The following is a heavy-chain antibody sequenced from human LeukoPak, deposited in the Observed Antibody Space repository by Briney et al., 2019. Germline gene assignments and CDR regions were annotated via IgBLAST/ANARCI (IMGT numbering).Heavy chain of an antibody. CDR3: ARSYGSGPARFDP. V-gene: IGHV1-69*13. CDR1: GGTFSSYA. Sequence: SVKVSCEASGGTFSSYAISWVRQAPGQGLEWMGGIIPIFGTANYAQKFQGRVTITADESTSTAYMELSSLRSEDTAVYYCARSYGSGPARFDPWGQGTLVTVSS. J-gene: IGHJ5*02. D-gene: IGHD3-10*01. CDR2: IIPIFGTA.